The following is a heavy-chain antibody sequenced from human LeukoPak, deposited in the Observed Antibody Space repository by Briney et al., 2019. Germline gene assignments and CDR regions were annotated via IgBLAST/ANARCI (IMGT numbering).Heavy chain of an antibody. D-gene: IGHD1-14*01. CDR2: IYRSGSP. CDR1: GGSINNNW. V-gene: IGHV4-4*02. Sequence: SGTLSLTCAVSGGSINNNWWSWVRQPPGKGLEWIGEIYRSGSPNYNPSFKSRVTISVDTSKNQFSLKLSSVTAADTAVYYCARVTKSPHYFDYWGQGTLVTVSS. J-gene: IGHJ4*02. CDR3: ARVTKSPHYFDY.